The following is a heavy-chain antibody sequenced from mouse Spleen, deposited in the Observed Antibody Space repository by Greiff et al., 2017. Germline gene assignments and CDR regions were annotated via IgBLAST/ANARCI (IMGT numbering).Heavy chain of an antibody. D-gene: IGHD1-2*01. CDR2: IDPSDSYT. Sequence: QVQLQQPGAELVKPGASVKLSCKASGYTFTSYWMQWVKQRPGQGLEWIGEIDPSDSYTNYNQKFKGKATLTVDTSSSTAYMQLSSLTSEDSAVYYCARGLTTATEGGAMDYWGQGTSVTVSS. J-gene: IGHJ4*01. V-gene: IGHV1-50*01. CDR1: GYTFTSYW. CDR3: ARGLTTATEGGAMDY.